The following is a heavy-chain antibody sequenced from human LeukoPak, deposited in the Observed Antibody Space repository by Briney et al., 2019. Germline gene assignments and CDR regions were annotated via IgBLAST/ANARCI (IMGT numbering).Heavy chain of an antibody. Sequence: PSETLCLTCTVSGGSISSYYWSRIRQPPGKGLEWIEYIYYSGSTDYNPSLNSRVTISVDTSKNQFSLKLSSVTAADTAVYYCARGPDYYDSSGYYGDAFDTWGQGTMVTVSS. V-gene: IGHV4-59*01. CDR2: IYYSGST. CDR3: ARGPDYYDSSGYYGDAFDT. J-gene: IGHJ3*02. D-gene: IGHD3-22*01. CDR1: GGSISSYY.